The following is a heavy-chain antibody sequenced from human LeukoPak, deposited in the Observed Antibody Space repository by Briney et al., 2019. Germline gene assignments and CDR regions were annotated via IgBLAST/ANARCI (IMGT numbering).Heavy chain of an antibody. J-gene: IGHJ4*02. V-gene: IGHV4-31*03. CDR3: AARRGQHLHAKGQIDY. Sequence: SETLSLTCTVSGGSISSGGYYWSWIRQHPGKGLEWIGYIYYSGSTYYNPSLKSRVPISVDTSKNQFSLKLSSVTAADTAVYYCAARRGQHLHAKGQIDYWGQGTLVTVSS. CDR2: IYYSGST. CDR1: GGSISSGGYY. D-gene: IGHD2-15*01.